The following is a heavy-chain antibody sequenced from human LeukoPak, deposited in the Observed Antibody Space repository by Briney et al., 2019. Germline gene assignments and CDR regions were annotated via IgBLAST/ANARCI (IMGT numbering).Heavy chain of an antibody. CDR1: GGSFSGYY. Sequence: SETLSLTCAVYGGSFSGYYWSWIRQPPPKGLEWIGEINNSGSTNYTPSLKCRVTISVDTSKNQFSLKLSSVTAADTAVYYCAGHLRSGRARYFDYWGQGTLVTVSS. V-gene: IGHV4-34*01. CDR2: INNSGST. CDR3: AGHLRSGRARYFDY. D-gene: IGHD3-10*01. J-gene: IGHJ4*02.